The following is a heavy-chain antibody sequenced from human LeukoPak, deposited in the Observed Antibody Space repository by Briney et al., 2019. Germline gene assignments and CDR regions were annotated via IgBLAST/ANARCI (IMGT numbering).Heavy chain of an antibody. D-gene: IGHD3-16*01. CDR1: GYTFTSYG. J-gene: IGHJ2*01. Sequence: GASVKVSCKASGYTFTSYGISWVRQAPGQGLEWMGWISAYNGNTNYAQKLQGRVTMTTDTSTSTAYIELRSLRSDDTAVYYCARDRTYYDYVWGSSYWYFDLWGRGTLVTVSS. CDR3: ARDRTYYDYVWGSSYWYFDL. V-gene: IGHV1-18*01. CDR2: ISAYNGNT.